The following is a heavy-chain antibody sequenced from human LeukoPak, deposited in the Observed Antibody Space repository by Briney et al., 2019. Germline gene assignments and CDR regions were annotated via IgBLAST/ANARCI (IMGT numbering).Heavy chain of an antibody. CDR3: ARRYCSGGSCYSERGAFDI. V-gene: IGHV4-39*07. CDR1: GGSISSTYY. Sequence: SETLSLTCTVSGGSISSTYYWDWIRQPPGKGLEWIGSIYYSGTTYYNPSLKSRVTISVDTSKNHFSLKLSSVTAADTAVYYCARRYCSGGSCYSERGAFDIWGQGTMVTVSS. D-gene: IGHD2-15*01. CDR2: IYYSGTT. J-gene: IGHJ3*02.